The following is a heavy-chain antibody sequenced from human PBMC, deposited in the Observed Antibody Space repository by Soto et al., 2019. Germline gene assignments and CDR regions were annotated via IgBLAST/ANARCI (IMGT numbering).Heavy chain of an antibody. CDR3: AHAYGGTSWPNDAFDI. J-gene: IGHJ3*02. CDR1: GFSLSGDGVG. D-gene: IGHD2-21*01. CDR2: IYWDDDQ. V-gene: IGHV2-5*02. Sequence: QITLKESGPTLVKPTETLTVTCTVSGFSLSGDGVGVGWIRQPPGKALEWLALIYWDDDQRYSPSLKTRLTSTKDASKNQVVLTMTNMDPMDTATYYCAHAYGGTSWPNDAFDIWGQGTVVTVSS.